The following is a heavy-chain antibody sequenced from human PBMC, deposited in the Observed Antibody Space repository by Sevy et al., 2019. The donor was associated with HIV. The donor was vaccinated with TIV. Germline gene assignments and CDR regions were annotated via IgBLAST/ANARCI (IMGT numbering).Heavy chain of an antibody. Sequence: GGSLKIPCAASGFTVRSNYMNWGRQAPGKGPEGGPVIYSDGTTYHADSVKDRFTISRDNSKNTLYLQMNSLRAEDTAVYYCARGKSGYGYGLNSWGQGTLVSVSS. J-gene: IGHJ4*02. CDR2: IYSDGTT. CDR1: GFTVRSNY. D-gene: IGHD5-18*01. CDR3: ARGKSGYGYGLNS. V-gene: IGHV3-66*01.